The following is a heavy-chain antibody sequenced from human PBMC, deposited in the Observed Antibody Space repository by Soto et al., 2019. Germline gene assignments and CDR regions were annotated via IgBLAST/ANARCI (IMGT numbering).Heavy chain of an antibody. Sequence: ASVKVSCKASGYTFTSYYMHWVRQAPGQGLEWMGIINPSGGSTSYAQKFQGRVTMTRDTSTSTVYMELSSLRSEDTAVYYCARDLTGGATGPHAFDIWGQGTMVTVSS. CDR1: GYTFTSYY. D-gene: IGHD1-26*01. J-gene: IGHJ3*02. CDR3: ARDLTGGATGPHAFDI. V-gene: IGHV1-46*01. CDR2: INPSGGST.